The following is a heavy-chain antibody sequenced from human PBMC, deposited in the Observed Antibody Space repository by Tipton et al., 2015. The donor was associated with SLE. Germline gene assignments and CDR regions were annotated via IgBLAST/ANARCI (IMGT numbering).Heavy chain of an antibody. CDR1: GFNFSDYW. Sequence: SLRLSCVASGFNFSDYWMSWVRQAPGKGLEWVSGINSDGSEQYYDHIGTGRFAISRDIAKNSVFLQMNRLRVEDTAFYYCVKAAYDFWSAPDHWGQGTLVTVTS. CDR2: INSDGSEQ. V-gene: IGHV3-7*03. J-gene: IGHJ4*02. CDR3: VKAAYDFWSAPDH. D-gene: IGHD3-3*01.